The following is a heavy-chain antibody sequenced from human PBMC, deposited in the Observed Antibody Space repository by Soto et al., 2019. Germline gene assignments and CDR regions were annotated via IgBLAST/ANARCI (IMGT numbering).Heavy chain of an antibody. D-gene: IGHD3-10*01. CDR3: ARGTGTMARAVLLE. V-gene: IGHV4-30-4*01. J-gene: IGHJ4*02. Sequence: QVQLQESGPGLVKPSQTLSLTCTVSGDPLSSGDYYWSWIRQRPGKGLEWIGYIFYTGSTYYNPSLRSRVAISVDTSKHQFSLNVDSVSAADTAVYYGARGTGTMARAVLLEWGQGTLITVSS. CDR2: IFYTGST. CDR1: GDPLSSGDYY.